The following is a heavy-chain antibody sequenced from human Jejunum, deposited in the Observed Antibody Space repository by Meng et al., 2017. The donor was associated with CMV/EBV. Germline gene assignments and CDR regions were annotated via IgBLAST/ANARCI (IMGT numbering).Heavy chain of an antibody. J-gene: IGHJ4*02. CDR2: INGRSSGI. Sequence: SGFPFSAYSMNLVRQAPGKGLQWVSFINGRSSGIKYTDSVEGRFTISRDNAKNSLYLQMNSLRAEDTAVYYCVRDVADGTSAGLGYWGQGTLVTVSS. CDR1: GFPFSAYS. CDR3: VRDVADGTSAGLGY. D-gene: IGHD1/OR15-1a*01. V-gene: IGHV3-48*04.